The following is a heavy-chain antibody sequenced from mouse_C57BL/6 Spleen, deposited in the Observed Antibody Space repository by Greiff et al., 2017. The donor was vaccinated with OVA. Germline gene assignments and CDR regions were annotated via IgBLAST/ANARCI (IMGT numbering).Heavy chain of an antibody. J-gene: IGHJ2*01. D-gene: IGHD3-2*02. Sequence: EVQLQQSGPGLVKPSQSLSLTCSVTGYSITSGYYWNWIRQFPGNKLEWMGYISYDGSNNYNPSLKNRISITRDTSKNQFFLKLNSVTTEDTATYYCARGGGGSSGYDFDYWGQGTTLTVSS. CDR3: ARGGGGSSGYDFDY. CDR1: GYSITSGYY. CDR2: ISYDGSN. V-gene: IGHV3-6*01.